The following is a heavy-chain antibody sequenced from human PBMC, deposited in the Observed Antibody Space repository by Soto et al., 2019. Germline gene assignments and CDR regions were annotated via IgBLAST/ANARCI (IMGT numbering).Heavy chain of an antibody. CDR1: GFTFSRFW. Sequence: PGGSLRLSCAASGFTFSRFWMKWVRQAPGKGLEWVASIKQDGSEKYYVDSVKGRFFISRDNAENSLSLQMSSLRAEDTAVYFCARDWNWAFDYCGQGALVTVSS. CDR2: IKQDGSEK. V-gene: IGHV3-7*01. D-gene: IGHD1-1*01. J-gene: IGHJ4*02. CDR3: ARDWNWAFDY.